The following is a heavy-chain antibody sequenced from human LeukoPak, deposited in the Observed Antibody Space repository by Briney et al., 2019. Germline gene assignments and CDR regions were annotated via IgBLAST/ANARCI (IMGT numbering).Heavy chain of an antibody. CDR2: INPSGGST. Sequence: ASVKVSCKASGYTFTNYYIHWVRQAPGQGLEWMGLINPSGGSTNFAQKFQGRVTMTRDMSTSTVYMELSSLRSEDTAVYYCARDNSLRDTAWWFDPWGQGTLVTVSS. CDR3: ARDNSLRDTAWWFDP. J-gene: IGHJ5*02. D-gene: IGHD5-24*01. CDR1: GYTFTNYY. V-gene: IGHV1-46*01.